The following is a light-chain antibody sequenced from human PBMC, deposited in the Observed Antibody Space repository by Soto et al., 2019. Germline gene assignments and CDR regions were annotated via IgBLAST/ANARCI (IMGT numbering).Light chain of an antibody. J-gene: IGKJ1*01. CDR1: QSISSW. V-gene: IGKV1-5*01. CDR2: DAS. Sequence: DIQMTQSPSTLSASVGDRVTITCRASQSISSWLAWYQQKPGKAPKLLIYDASSLDSGVPSRFSGSGSGTEFTLTISSLQPDDFATYYSQQYNSYSPTFGQGTKVDIK. CDR3: QQYNSYSPT.